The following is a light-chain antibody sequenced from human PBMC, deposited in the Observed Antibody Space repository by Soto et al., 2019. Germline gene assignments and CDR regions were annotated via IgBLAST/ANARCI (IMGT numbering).Light chain of an antibody. CDR3: QQSYSLSANI. Sequence: DIQMTQSPSSLSASVGDRVTITCRASETIDTSLNWYQHKPGKAPTLLIYDASSLQSGVPSRFSSSRSGKNFTLTITRLQLEDFATYYCQQSYSLSANIFGQGTRLEIE. J-gene: IGKJ2*01. V-gene: IGKV1-39*01. CDR2: DAS. CDR1: ETIDTS.